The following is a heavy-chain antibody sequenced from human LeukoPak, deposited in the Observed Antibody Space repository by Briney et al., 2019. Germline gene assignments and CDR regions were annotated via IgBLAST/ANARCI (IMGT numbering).Heavy chain of an antibody. D-gene: IGHD4-17*01. CDR2: IIPILGIA. CDR1: GGTFSSYA. V-gene: IGHV1-69*04. CDR3: ARHYGDYYYYYGMDV. J-gene: IGHJ6*02. Sequence: GASVKVSCKASGGTFSSYATSWVRQAPGQGLEWMGRIIPILGIANYAQKFQGRVTITADKSTSTAYMELSSLRSEDTAVYYCARHYGDYYYYYGMDVWGQGTTVTVSS.